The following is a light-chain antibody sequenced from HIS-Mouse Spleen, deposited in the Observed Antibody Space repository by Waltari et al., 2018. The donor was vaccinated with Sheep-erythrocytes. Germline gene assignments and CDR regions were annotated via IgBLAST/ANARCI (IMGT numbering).Light chain of an antibody. CDR1: QGISNY. J-gene: IGKJ3*01. CDR2: AAS. CDR3: QKYNSAPFT. V-gene: IGKV1-27*01. Sequence: DIQMTQSPSSLSASVGDRGTITCRASQGISNYLAWYQQKPGKVPKLLYYAASTLQSGVPSRCSGSASGTDFTLTISSLQPEDVATYYCQKYNSAPFTFGPWTKVDIK.